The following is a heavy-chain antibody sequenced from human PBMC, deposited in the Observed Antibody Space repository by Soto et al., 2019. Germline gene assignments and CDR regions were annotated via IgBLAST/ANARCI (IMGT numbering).Heavy chain of an antibody. CDR1: GGSFSGYF. J-gene: IGHJ4*02. V-gene: IGHV4-34*01. D-gene: IGHD3-3*01. Sequence: SQTLSLTCAVYGGSFSGYFWSWFRQPPGMRPEWIGEINHRGQSNYHPSLKSRVTLSIDTSKTQFSLRLTSVTAADTAVYYCARNADYYTYYFDHWVQGPQVTVS. CDR2: INHRGQS. CDR3: ARNADYYTYYFDH.